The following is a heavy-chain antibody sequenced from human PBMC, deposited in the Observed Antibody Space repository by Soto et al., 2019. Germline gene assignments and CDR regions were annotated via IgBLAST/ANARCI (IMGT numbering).Heavy chain of an antibody. CDR2: ISGSGGST. Sequence: PGGSMRLSCAASGFTFSSYAMSWVRQAPGKGLEWVSAISGSGGSTYYADSVKGRFTISRDNSKNTLYLQMNSLRAEDTAVYYCAKDRFYGGVIPTPGYWGQGTLVTVSS. J-gene: IGHJ4*02. CDR1: GFTFSSYA. CDR3: AKDRFYGGVIPTPGY. V-gene: IGHV3-23*01. D-gene: IGHD3-16*02.